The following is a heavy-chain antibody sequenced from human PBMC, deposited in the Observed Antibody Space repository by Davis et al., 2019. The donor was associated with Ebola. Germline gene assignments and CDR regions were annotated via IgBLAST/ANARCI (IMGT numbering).Heavy chain of an antibody. D-gene: IGHD3-10*01. J-gene: IGHJ6*02. V-gene: IGHV3-48*04. CDR2: ISSSSSTI. Sequence: GESLKISCAASGFTFSSYSMNWVRQAPGKGLEWVSYISSSSSTIYYADSVKGRFTISRDNAKNSLYLQMNSLRAEDTAVYYCARGARVIAYYYYGMDVWGQGTTVTVSS. CDR3: ARGARVIAYYYYGMDV. CDR1: GFTFSSYS.